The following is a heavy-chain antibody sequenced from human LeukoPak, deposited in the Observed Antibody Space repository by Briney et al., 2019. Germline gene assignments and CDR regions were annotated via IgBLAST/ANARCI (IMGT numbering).Heavy chain of an antibody. CDR2: ISAYNGNT. D-gene: IGHD2-2*01. CDR3: ARVFTIVVVPAALVYFDY. J-gene: IGHJ4*02. V-gene: IGHV1-18*01. Sequence: ASVKVSCKASAYTFTSYGISWVRQAPGQGLEWMGWISAYNGNTNYAQKLQGRVTMTTDTSTSTAYMELRSLRSDDTAVYYCARVFTIVVVPAALVYFDYWGQGTLVTVSS. CDR1: AYTFTSYG.